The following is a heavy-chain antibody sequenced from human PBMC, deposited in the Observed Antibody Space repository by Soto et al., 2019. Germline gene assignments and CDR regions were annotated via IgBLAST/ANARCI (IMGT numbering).Heavy chain of an antibody. CDR1: GGSIRSGGYY. V-gene: IGHV4-31*03. J-gene: IGHJ6*02. D-gene: IGHD5-18*01. CDR2: IYYSGNT. CDR3: ARDRLMATAGTARRYFGLDV. Sequence: LSLTCTVSGGSIRSGGYYWSWVRQNPRRGLEWIGNIYYSGNTYYNPSLKSRLTISVDTSKNQFSLNLSSVTAADTAVYYCARDRLMATAGTARRYFGLDVWGQGTTVTVSS.